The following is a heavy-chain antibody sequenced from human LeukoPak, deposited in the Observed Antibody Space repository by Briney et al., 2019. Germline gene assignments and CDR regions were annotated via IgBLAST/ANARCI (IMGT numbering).Heavy chain of an antibody. Sequence: NPSETLSLTCAVSGGSLSSGGYSWSWIRQTPGKGLERIGFIYHTGITFYNPSLKSRVTISVDTSKNQFSLNLNSVTAADTAVYYCARHGGTRITLVEVYYFDYWGQGTLVTVSS. D-gene: IGHD4-11*01. CDR1: GGSLSSGGYS. CDR2: IYHTGIT. CDR3: ARHGGTRITLVEVYYFDY. V-gene: IGHV4-30-2*03. J-gene: IGHJ4*02.